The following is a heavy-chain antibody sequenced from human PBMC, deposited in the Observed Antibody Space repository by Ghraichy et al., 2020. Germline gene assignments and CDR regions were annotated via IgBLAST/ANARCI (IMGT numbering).Heavy chain of an antibody. CDR1: GGTFSSYA. CDR3: ARNENCSGGSCYYYYGMDV. D-gene: IGHD2-15*01. Sequence: SVKVSCKASGGTFSSYAISWVRQAPGQGLEWMGGIIPIFGTANYAQKFQGRVTITADESTSTAYMELSSLRSEDTAVYYCARNENCSGGSCYYYYGMDVWGQGTTVTVSS. V-gene: IGHV1-69*13. J-gene: IGHJ6*02. CDR2: IIPIFGTA.